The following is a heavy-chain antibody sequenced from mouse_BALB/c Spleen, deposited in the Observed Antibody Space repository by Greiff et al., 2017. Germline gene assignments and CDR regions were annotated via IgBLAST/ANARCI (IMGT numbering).Heavy chain of an antibody. CDR3: ARDRLDY. J-gene: IGHJ2*01. V-gene: IGHV14-1*02. Sequence: VLLQPSGAELVRPGALVQLSCKASGFHIKDYYMPWVKQRPEQGPEWIGWIDPENGNTIYYPKFQGKASITADTSSNTAYLQLSSLTSEDTAVYYCARDRLDYWGQGTTLTVSS. CDR1: GFHIKDYY. CDR2: IDPENGNT.